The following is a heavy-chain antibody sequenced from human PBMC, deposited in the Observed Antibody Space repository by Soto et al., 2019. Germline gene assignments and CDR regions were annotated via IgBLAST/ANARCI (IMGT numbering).Heavy chain of an antibody. CDR2: ISVSGGST. D-gene: IGHD3-9*01. Sequence: GGSMRLSCAAAGFTCRSYGMSWVSKAKGKWLELVSAISVSGGSTYYAVSVKGRFTISRDISKITLYLQMNSLRAEDTALYYCSKDLERYFNSLPVDYWGQGTLVTVSS. CDR3: SKDLERYFNSLPVDY. CDR1: GFTCRSYG. V-gene: IGHV3-23*01. J-gene: IGHJ4*02.